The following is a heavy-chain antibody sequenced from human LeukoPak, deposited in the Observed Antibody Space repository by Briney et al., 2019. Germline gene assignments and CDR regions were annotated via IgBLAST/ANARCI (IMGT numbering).Heavy chain of an antibody. D-gene: IGHD4-23*01. CDR3: AREVVTLGGDAFDI. CDR2: IYYSGST. J-gene: IGHJ3*02. Sequence: SETLSLTCTVSGGSISSSSYYWGWIRQPPGKGLEWIGSIYYSGSTYYNPSLKSRVTISVDTSKNQFSLKLSSVTAADTAVYYCAREVVTLGGDAFDIWGQGTMVAVSS. CDR1: GGSISSSSYY. V-gene: IGHV4-39*07.